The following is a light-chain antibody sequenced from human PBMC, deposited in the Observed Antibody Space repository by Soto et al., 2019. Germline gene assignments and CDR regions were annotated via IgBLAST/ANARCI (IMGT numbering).Light chain of an antibody. CDR1: ISDIGGNNY. CDR2: EVT. Sequence: QSALTQPASVSGSPGQSITISCTGTISDIGGNNYISWYQQHPGKARKLLIYEVTNRPSGVSYRFSGSKSANTASLTISGLQTEDEADYYCSSYSTSVAVVFGGGTKLTVL. J-gene: IGLJ2*01. V-gene: IGLV2-14*01. CDR3: SSYSTSVAVV.